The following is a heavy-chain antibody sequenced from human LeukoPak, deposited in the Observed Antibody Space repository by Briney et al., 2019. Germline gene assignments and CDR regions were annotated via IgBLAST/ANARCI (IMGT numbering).Heavy chain of an antibody. D-gene: IGHD3-3*01. J-gene: IGHJ5*02. V-gene: IGHV1-18*01. CDR1: GYTFTSYG. CDR3: ARDQVPYYDFWSGYSYNWFDP. CDR2: ISAYNGNT. Sequence: ASAKVSCKASGYTFTSYGISWVRQAPGQGLEWMGWISAYNGNTNYAQKLQGRVTMTTDASTSTAYMELRSLRSDDTAVYYCARDQVPYYDFWSGYSYNWFDPWGQGTLVTVSS.